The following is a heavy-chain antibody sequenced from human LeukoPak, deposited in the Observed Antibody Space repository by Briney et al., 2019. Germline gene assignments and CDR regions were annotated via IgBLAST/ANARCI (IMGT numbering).Heavy chain of an antibody. Sequence: SVKVSCKASGFTFTSSAVQWVRQVRGQRLEWIGWIVVGSGNTNYAQKFQERVTITRDMSTSTAYMELSSLRSEDTAVYYCAAVSLGYCSSTSCYSPDPWGQGTLVTVSS. CDR2: IVVGSGNT. V-gene: IGHV1-58*01. CDR1: GFTFTSSA. D-gene: IGHD2-2*01. CDR3: AAVSLGYCSSTSCYSPDP. J-gene: IGHJ5*02.